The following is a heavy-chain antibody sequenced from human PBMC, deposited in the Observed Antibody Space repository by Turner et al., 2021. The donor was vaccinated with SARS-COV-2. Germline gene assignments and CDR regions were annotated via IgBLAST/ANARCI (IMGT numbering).Heavy chain of an antibody. CDR3: AKLLWQLVSPAGDFDY. D-gene: IGHD6-6*01. CDR2: ISYDGSNK. CDR1: GFTFSSYG. Sequence: VPLVEAWGGVGQPGGSLKLHCGASGFTFSSYGMHWVRQGPGKGLDWVAVISYDGSNKYYADSVTGRFTISRDNSKNTLYLQMNSLRAEDTAVYYCAKLLWQLVSPAGDFDYWGQGTLVTVSS. V-gene: IGHV3-30*18. J-gene: IGHJ4*02.